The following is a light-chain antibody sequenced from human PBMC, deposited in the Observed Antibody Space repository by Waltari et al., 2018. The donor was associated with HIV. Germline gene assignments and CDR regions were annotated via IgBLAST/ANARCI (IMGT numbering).Light chain of an antibody. V-gene: IGLV3-9*01. CDR3: QVWDSSTAV. Sequence: SYELTQPLSVSVALGQTARFTCGGNNIGSENVHCDQQKPGQAPVLVIYRDTFRPSGIPERFSGSNSGNTATLTISRAQAGDEADYYCQVWDSSTAVFGGGTRLTVL. CDR2: RDT. CDR1: NIGSEN. J-gene: IGLJ2*01.